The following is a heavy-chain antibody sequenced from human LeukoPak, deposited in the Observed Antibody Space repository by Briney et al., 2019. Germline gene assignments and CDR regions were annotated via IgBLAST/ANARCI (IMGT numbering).Heavy chain of an antibody. CDR3: ATPTYTMVRGVMRWFDP. CDR1: GYTLTELS. CDR2: FDPEDGET. V-gene: IGHV1-24*01. Sequence: ASVKVSCKVSGYTLTELSMHWVRQAPGKGLEWMGGFDPEDGETIYAQKFQGRVTMTEDTSTDTACMELSSLRSEDTAVYYCATPTYTMVRGVMRWFDPWGQGTLVTVSS. D-gene: IGHD3-10*01. J-gene: IGHJ5*02.